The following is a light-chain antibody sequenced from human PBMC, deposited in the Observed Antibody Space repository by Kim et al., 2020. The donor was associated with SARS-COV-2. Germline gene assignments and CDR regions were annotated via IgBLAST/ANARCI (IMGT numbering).Light chain of an antibody. CDR2: WGS. V-gene: IGKV2-28*01. J-gene: IGKJ4*01. CDR1: QSLLHSNENNY. CDR3: MQALQTPLT. Sequence: DIVMTQSPLSLSVTPGEPASISCRSSQSLLHSNENNYLDWYLQKPGQSPQLLIYWGSNRAAGVPDRFSGSGSGTEFTLKISRVEAEDIGVYYCMQALQTPLTFGEGTKVDIK.